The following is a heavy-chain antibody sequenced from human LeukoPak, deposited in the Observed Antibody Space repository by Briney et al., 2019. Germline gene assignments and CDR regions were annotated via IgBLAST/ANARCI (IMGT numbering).Heavy chain of an antibody. CDR3: ARCKAKYCTNGVCYPARVVDY. CDR1: GGSISSSSYY. D-gene: IGHD2-8*01. V-gene: IGHV4-39*01. J-gene: IGHJ4*02. CDR2: IYYSGST. Sequence: PSETLSLTCTVSGGSISSSSYYWGWIRQPPGKGLEWLVSIYYSGSTYYNPSLKSRVTISVDTSKNQFSLKLSSVTAADTAVYYCARCKAKYCTNGVCYPARVVDYWGQGTLVTVSS.